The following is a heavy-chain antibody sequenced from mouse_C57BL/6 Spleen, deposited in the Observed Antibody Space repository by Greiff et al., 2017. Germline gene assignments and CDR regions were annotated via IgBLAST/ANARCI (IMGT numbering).Heavy chain of an antibody. CDR1: GYTFTSYW. J-gene: IGHJ3*01. Sequence: EVQLQQSGTVLARPGASVKMSCKTSGYTFTSYWMHWVKQRPGQGLEWIGAIYPGNSDTSYNQKFKGKAKLTAFTSASTAYMELSSLTNEDSAVYYCSYDYDLAYWGQGTLVTVSA. CDR3: SYDYDLAY. V-gene: IGHV1-5*01. CDR2: IYPGNSDT. D-gene: IGHD2-4*01.